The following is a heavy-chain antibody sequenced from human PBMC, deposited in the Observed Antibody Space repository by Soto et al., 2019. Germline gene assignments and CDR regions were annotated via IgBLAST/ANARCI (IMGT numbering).Heavy chain of an antibody. Sequence: QVQLVQSGAEVKKPGASVKVSCKASGYTFTSYGISWVRQAPGQGLEWMGWISAYNGNTNYAQKLQGRVTMTTDTSTRPGFIGVGGLRSDGTGVYYCAGDSGGQDWFDPWGQGTLVTVSS. D-gene: IGHD3-16*01. V-gene: IGHV1-18*01. CDR1: GYTFTSYG. J-gene: IGHJ5*02. CDR3: AGDSGGQDWFDP. CDR2: ISAYNGNT.